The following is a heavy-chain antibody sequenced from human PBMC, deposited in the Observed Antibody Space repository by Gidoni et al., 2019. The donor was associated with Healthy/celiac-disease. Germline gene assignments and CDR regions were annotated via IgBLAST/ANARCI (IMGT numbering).Heavy chain of an antibody. CDR2: ISYDGSNK. J-gene: IGHJ4*02. CDR3: ARDKGYSGYDGRDY. D-gene: IGHD5-12*01. CDR1: GFTFSSYA. V-gene: IGHV3-30-3*01. Sequence: QVHLVASGGGVVQPGRSLRLSCAASGFTFSSYAMHWVRQAPGKGLEWVAVISYDGSNKYYADSVKGRFTISRDNSKNTLYLQMNSLRAEDTAVYYCARDKGYSGYDGRDYWGQGTLVTVSS.